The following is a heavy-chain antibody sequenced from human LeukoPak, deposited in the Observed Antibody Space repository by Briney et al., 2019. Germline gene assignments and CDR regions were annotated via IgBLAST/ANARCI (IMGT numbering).Heavy chain of an antibody. V-gene: IGHV3-48*04. D-gene: IGHD3-9*01. CDR1: GFTFSSYS. J-gene: IGHJ6*03. CDR3: ARGDFDWLLAREDYYMDV. Sequence: GGSLRLSCAASGFTFSSYSMNWVRQAPGKGLEWVSYISSRGSTIYYADSVKGRFTISRDNAKNSLYLQMNSLRAEDTAVYYCARGDFDWLLAREDYYMDVWGKGTTVTISS. CDR2: ISSRGSTI.